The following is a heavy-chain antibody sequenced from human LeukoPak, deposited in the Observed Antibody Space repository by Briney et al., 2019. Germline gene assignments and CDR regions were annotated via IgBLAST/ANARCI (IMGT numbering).Heavy chain of an antibody. CDR2: ISSSSSYI. CDR1: GFIFSSYS. V-gene: IGHV3-21*01. D-gene: IGHD3-10*01. Sequence: PGGSLRLSCAASGFIFSSYSMNWVRQAPGKGLGWVSSISSSSSYIYYADPVKGRFTISRDNAKNSLYLQMNSLRAEDTAVYYCARNYGSGSYYHDYWAREPWSPSPQ. CDR3: ARNYGSGSYYHDY. J-gene: IGHJ4*02.